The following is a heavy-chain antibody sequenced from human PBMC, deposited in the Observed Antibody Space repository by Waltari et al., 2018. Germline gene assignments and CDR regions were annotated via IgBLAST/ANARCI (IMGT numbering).Heavy chain of an antibody. CDR3: ARDRTPSYYYDSSGFEIDY. J-gene: IGHJ4*02. CDR1: GFTFSSYS. Sequence: EVQLVESGGGLVKPGGSLRLSCAASGFTFSSYSMNWVRQAPGTGLEWVSSISSSSSYIYYADSVKGRFTISRDNAKNSLYLQMNSLRAEDTAVYYCARDRTPSYYYDSSGFEIDYWGQGTLVTVSS. D-gene: IGHD3-22*01. CDR2: ISSSSSYI. V-gene: IGHV3-21*01.